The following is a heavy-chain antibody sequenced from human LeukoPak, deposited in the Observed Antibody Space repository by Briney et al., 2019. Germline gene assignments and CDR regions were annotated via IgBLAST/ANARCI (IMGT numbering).Heavy chain of an antibody. J-gene: IGHJ4*02. CDR2: IFQSGRT. CDR1: GGSISSTNW. V-gene: IGHV4-4*02. Sequence: SSETLSLTCAVSGGSISSTNWWSWVRQPPGKGLEWIGEIFQSGRTNYNPSLKSQVTISVDKSRNQFSLKLSSVTAADTAVYYCARGPSFYYGDYWTSSKYFDYWGQGTLVTVSS. D-gene: IGHD4-17*01. CDR3: ARGPSFYYGDYWTSSKYFDY.